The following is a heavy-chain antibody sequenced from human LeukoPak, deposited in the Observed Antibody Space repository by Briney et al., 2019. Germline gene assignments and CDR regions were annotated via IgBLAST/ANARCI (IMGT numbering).Heavy chain of an antibody. CDR1: GFTFSAYP. CDR3: AKGWVTDRNYFDY. Sequence: PGGSLRLSCAASGFTFSAYPMSWVRQAPGKGLEWVSTISGSGGSTYSADSVKGRFTISRDNSKNTLYLQMNSLRAEDTAVYCAKGWVTDRNYFDYWGQGTLVTVS. J-gene: IGHJ4*02. CDR2: ISGSGGST. D-gene: IGHD5-18*01. V-gene: IGHV3-23*01.